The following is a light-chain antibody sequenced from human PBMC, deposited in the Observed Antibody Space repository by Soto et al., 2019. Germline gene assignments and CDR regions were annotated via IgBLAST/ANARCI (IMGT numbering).Light chain of an antibody. Sequence: EIVLTQSPASLSLSPGERATLSCRASQSVGSYLGWYQQKPGQAPRLLIYDASNRATGIPARFSGSGSGTDFPLTISSLEPEDFAVYYCQQRSNWPYTFGQGTNLEIK. CDR1: QSVGSY. J-gene: IGKJ2*01. CDR2: DAS. V-gene: IGKV3-11*01. CDR3: QQRSNWPYT.